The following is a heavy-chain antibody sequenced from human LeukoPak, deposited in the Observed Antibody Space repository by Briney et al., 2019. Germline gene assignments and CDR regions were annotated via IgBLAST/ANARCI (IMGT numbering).Heavy chain of an antibody. CDR1: GFTFSSYG. D-gene: IGHD3-22*01. Sequence: QPGRSLRLSCAASGFTFSSYGMHWVRQAPGKGLEWVAVIWYDGSNKYYADSVKGRFTISRDNSKNTLYLQMNSLRAEDTAVYYCARDYYDSSGYSAFDIWGQGTMVTVSS. CDR3: ARDYYDSSGYSAFDI. CDR2: IWYDGSNK. J-gene: IGHJ3*02. V-gene: IGHV3-33*01.